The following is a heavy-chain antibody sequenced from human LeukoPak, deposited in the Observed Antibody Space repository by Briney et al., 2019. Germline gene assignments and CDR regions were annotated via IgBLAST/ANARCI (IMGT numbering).Heavy chain of an antibody. CDR3: AKVDIVGSRKPGMDV. CDR1: AFTFGSFG. V-gene: IGHV3-23*01. Sequence: PGGSLRLSCAASAFTFGSFGMSWVRQAPGKGLEWVSAISDTGGSTFYADSVKGRFAISRDNSRNTLFLQLSGLTFDDTARYYCAKVDIVGSRKPGMDVWGQGTTVTVSS. J-gene: IGHJ6*02. D-gene: IGHD2-21*01. CDR2: ISDTGGST.